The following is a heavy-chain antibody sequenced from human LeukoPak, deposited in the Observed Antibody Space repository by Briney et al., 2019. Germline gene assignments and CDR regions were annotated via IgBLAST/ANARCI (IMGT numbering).Heavy chain of an antibody. CDR2: ISYDGNNK. Sequence: GGSLRLSCAASGFIFNNYAMHWVRQAPGKGLEWVAVISYDGNNKYYADSVKGRFTFSRDNSKNTLYLQMNSLRDEDTAVYYCARASPPTVDYWGQGTLVTVSS. CDR1: GFIFNNYA. CDR3: ARASPPTVDY. V-gene: IGHV3-30*04. J-gene: IGHJ4*02.